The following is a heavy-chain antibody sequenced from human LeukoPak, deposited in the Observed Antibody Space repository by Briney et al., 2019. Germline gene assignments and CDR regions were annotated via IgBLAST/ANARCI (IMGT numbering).Heavy chain of an antibody. CDR3: ARDHELYCSGGSCSRMDV. V-gene: IGHV3-21*01. J-gene: IGHJ6*03. Sequence: GGSLRLSCAASGFTFNTYNMNWVRQAPGKGLEWVSSISTSSSYIYYADSVKGRFTISRDNARNSLYLQTNSLRAEDTAVYYCARDHELYCSGGSCSRMDVWGKGTTVTISS. D-gene: IGHD2-15*01. CDR2: ISTSSSYI. CDR1: GFTFNTYN.